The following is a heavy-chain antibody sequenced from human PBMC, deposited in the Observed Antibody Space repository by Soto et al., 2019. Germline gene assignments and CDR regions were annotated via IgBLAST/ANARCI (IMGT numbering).Heavy chain of an antibody. V-gene: IGHV3-74*01. Sequence: PGGSLRLSCAASGFTFSSYWMHWVRQAPGKGLVWVSRINSDGSTTSYADSVKGRFTILRDDSENLVCLQMNDLKTEDTAVYYCVRDSGRGFYFDYWGQGAQVTVSS. CDR2: INSDGSTT. CDR3: VRDSGRGFYFDY. D-gene: IGHD3-10*01. CDR1: GFTFSSYW. J-gene: IGHJ4*02.